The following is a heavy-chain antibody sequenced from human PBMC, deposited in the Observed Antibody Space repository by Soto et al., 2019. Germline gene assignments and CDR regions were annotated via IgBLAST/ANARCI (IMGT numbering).Heavy chain of an antibody. J-gene: IGHJ4*02. V-gene: IGHV4-39*01. Sequence: QLQLQESGPGLVKPSETLSLTCTVSGGSISSSSYYCGWIRQPPGKGLEWIGSIYYSGSTYYNPSIKSRFTMSVDTSKNQFSLKLSSVTAADTAVYYCARHSTKTGDDYWGQGTLVTVSS. D-gene: IGHD2-21*01. CDR3: ARHSTKTGDDY. CDR1: GGSISSSSYY. CDR2: IYYSGST.